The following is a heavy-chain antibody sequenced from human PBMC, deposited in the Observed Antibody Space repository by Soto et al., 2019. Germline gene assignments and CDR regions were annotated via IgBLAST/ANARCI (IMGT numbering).Heavy chain of an antibody. D-gene: IGHD6-6*01. J-gene: IGHJ6*02. Sequence: GGSLRLSCAASGFTFSSYGMHWVRQAPGKGLEWVAVISYDGSNKYYADSVKGRFTISRDNSKNTLYLQMNSLRAEDTAVYYCAKGGSRRYYYYYGMDVWGQGTTVTVSS. CDR2: ISYDGSNK. V-gene: IGHV3-30*18. CDR1: GFTFSSYG. CDR3: AKGGSRRYYYYYGMDV.